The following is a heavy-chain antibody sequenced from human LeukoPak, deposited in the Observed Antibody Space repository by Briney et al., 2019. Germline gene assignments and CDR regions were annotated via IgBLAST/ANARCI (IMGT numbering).Heavy chain of an antibody. CDR3: AKGSSGYFVDL. CDR2: ISNDGGGT. V-gene: IGHV3-23*01. CDR1: GFIFNNYG. Sequence: GGSLRLSCAASGFIFNNYGLICVRQAPGKGWEWVSAISNDGGGTNYADVVKGRFTISRDNSKNTLFLQMNSLRAEDTALYYCAKGSSGYFVDLWGQGTLVTVSS. J-gene: IGHJ5*02. D-gene: IGHD3-22*01.